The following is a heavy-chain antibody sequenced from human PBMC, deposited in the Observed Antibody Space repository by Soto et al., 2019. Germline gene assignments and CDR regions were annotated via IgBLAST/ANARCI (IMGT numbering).Heavy chain of an antibody. V-gene: IGHV4-59*01. D-gene: IGHD2-21*02. CDR1: GGSISSYY. CDR2: IYYSGST. Sequence: SETLSLTCTVSGGSISSYYWSWIRQPPGKGLEWIGYIYYSGSTNCNPSLKSRVTISVDTSKNQFSLKLSSVTAADTAVYYCARVPPYCGGDCYLDYWGQGTRVTVS. CDR3: ARVPPYCGGDCYLDY. J-gene: IGHJ4*02.